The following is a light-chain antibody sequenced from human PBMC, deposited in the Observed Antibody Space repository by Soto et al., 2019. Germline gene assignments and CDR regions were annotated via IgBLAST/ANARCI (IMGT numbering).Light chain of an antibody. CDR2: EAS. CDR1: QSISSW. J-gene: IGKJ1*01. V-gene: IGKV1-5*01. Sequence: DIQITQSPSTLSASVGDRVTITCRASQSISSWLAWYQQKPGKAPKLLIYEASSLERWVPSRFCGSGSGTEFTLTSSSLQPDDFATYYCQQYVTAFLSFGQGTKVEIK. CDR3: QQYVTAFLS.